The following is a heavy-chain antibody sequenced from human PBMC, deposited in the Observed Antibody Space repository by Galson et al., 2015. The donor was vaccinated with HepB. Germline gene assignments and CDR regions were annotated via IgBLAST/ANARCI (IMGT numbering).Heavy chain of an antibody. D-gene: IGHD4-17*01. CDR1: GFTVSSNY. Sequence: SLRLSCAASGFTVSSNYMSWVRQAPGKGLEWVSVIYSGGSTYYADSVKGRFTISRDNSKNTLYLQMNSLRAEDTAVYYCARSPYGTYYYYYGMDVWGQGTTVTVSS. J-gene: IGHJ6*02. CDR2: IYSGGST. V-gene: IGHV3-66*01. CDR3: ARSPYGTYYYYYGMDV.